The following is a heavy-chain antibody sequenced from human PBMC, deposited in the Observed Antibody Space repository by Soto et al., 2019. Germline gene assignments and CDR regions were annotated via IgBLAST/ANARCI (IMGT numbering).Heavy chain of an antibody. CDR1: GFTFSNDW. Sequence: EEQLVESGGGLVQPGGSLRLSCAASGFTFSNDWMNWVRQGPGKGLEWVSRIISGGSRVSYADSVKGRFTIARDNAKNTLYLEMHSLTAEDTAVYYCARERTSKRGMDVWGQGTTVTVSS. CDR2: IISGGSRV. J-gene: IGHJ6*02. V-gene: IGHV3-74*01. CDR3: ARERTSKRGMDV.